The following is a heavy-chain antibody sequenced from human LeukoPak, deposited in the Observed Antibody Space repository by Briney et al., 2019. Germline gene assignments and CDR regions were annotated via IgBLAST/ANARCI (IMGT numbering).Heavy chain of an antibody. CDR1: GVSLSGYY. CDR3: GRVRHIEVATASYWYFDL. CDR2: IHDSGYT. D-gene: IGHD2-21*02. Sequence: SETLSLTCHVSGVSLSGYYWTWIRQPPGKGLEWIGYIHDSGYTSANPSLRSRVTTAVDTSKNQFSLKLGSVTAAATAVYYCGRVRHIEVATASYWYFDLWGRGTLVTVSS. V-gene: IGHV4-59*01. J-gene: IGHJ2*01.